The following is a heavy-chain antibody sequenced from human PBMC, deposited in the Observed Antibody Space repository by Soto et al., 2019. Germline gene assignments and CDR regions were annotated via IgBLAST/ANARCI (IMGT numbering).Heavy chain of an antibody. V-gene: IGHV1-69*13. CDR3: ARDLSNLLRGVRLIKPDWYYYGMDV. Sequence: SVKVSCKASGGTFSSYAISWVRQAPGQGLEWMGGIIPIFGTANYAQKFQGRVTITADESTSTAYMELSSLRSEDTAVYYCARDLSNLLRGVRLIKPDWYYYGMDVWGQGTTVTVSS. CDR1: GGTFSSYA. CDR2: IIPIFGTA. D-gene: IGHD3-9*01. J-gene: IGHJ6*02.